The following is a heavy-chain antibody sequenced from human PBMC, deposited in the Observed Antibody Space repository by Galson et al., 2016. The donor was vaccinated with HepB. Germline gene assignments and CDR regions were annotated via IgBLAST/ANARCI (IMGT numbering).Heavy chain of an antibody. CDR2: IKNKADGGTI. Sequence: SLRLSCAASGFTFAYAWMNWVRQAPGKGLEWVGRIKNKADGGTIDYAAPVKGRFTISRDDSKNTLYLQMNSLEIEDTAIYYCTKVLAYYQYDMDVWGGGSTVTVSS. V-gene: IGHV3-15*01. CDR1: GFTFAYAW. J-gene: IGHJ6*03. D-gene: IGHD4/OR15-4a*01. CDR3: TKVLAYYQYDMDV.